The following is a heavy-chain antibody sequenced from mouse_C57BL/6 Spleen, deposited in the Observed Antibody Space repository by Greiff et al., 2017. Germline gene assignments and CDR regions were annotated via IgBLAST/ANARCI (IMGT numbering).Heavy chain of an antibody. CDR2: IYPGSGNT. V-gene: IGHV1-76*01. CDR1: GYTFTDYY. J-gene: IGHJ3*01. Sequence: QVQLQQSGAELVRPGASVKLSCKASGYTFTDYYINWVKQRPGQGLEWIARIYPGSGNTYYNEKFKGKATLTAEKSSSTAYMQLSSLTSEDSAVYFCAREGLTGTPSFAYWGQGTLVTVSA. CDR3: AREGLTGTPSFAY. D-gene: IGHD4-1*01.